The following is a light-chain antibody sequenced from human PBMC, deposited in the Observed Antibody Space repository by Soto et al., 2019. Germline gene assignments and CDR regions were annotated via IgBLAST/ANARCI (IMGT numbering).Light chain of an antibody. CDR1: QSISGW. J-gene: IGKJ2*01. Sequence: DIQMTQSPYTLSPSVGDRVSITFRASQSISGWLAWYQQKPGKAPKLLIYDASSLESGVPSRFSGSGSGTEFSLTISRLQPDDFATYYCQQYNSYSVNAFGQGTKVDI. V-gene: IGKV1-5*01. CDR3: QQYNSYSVNA. CDR2: DAS.